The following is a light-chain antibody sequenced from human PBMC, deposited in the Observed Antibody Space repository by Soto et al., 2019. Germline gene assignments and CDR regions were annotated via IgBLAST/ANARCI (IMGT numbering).Light chain of an antibody. J-gene: IGKJ5*01. CDR2: GAS. Sequence: IGLTQSPCTLSLSPGERATLSCRASQSVSSSYLAWYQQKPGQAPRLLIYGASSRATGIPDRFSGSGSGTDFTLTISRLEPEDFAVYYCQQYGSSPLTFGQGTRLEIK. CDR3: QQYGSSPLT. V-gene: IGKV3-20*01. CDR1: QSVSSSY.